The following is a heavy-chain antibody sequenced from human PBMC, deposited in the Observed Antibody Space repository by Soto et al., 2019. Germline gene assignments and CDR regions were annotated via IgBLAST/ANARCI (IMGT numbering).Heavy chain of an antibody. Sequence: QVQLVQSGAEVKKPGSSVKVSCKASGGTFSSYAISWVRQAPGQGLEWMGGIIPIFGTANYAQKFQGRVTITADESTSTAYMELSSLRSEDTAVYYCARRGRDLGYSGSYSHAFDIWGQGTMVTVSS. CDR3: ARRGRDLGYSGSYSHAFDI. D-gene: IGHD1-26*01. CDR2: IIPIFGTA. CDR1: GGTFSSYA. J-gene: IGHJ3*02. V-gene: IGHV1-69*12.